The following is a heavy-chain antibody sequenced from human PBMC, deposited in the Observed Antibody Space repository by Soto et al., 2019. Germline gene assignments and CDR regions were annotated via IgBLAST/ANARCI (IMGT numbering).Heavy chain of an antibody. D-gene: IGHD7-27*01. V-gene: IGHV3-30*18. CDR3: AKEDPWAWFDP. Sequence: QVQLVESGGGVVQPGRSLRLSCAASGFTFSSYGMHWVRQAPGKGLEWVAVISYDGSNKYYADSVKGRFTISRDNSKNTLYLQMNSLRAEDTAVYYCAKEDPWAWFDPWGQGTLVTVSS. CDR1: GFTFSSYG. J-gene: IGHJ5*02. CDR2: ISYDGSNK.